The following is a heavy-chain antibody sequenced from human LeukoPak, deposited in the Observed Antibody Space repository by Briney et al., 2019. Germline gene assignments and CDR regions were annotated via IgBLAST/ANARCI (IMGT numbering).Heavy chain of an antibody. V-gene: IGHV1-69*13. CDR3: ARGTYIGYSSSWFFDY. CDR2: FIPIFGAA. CDR1: EGTFISYA. D-gene: IGHD6-13*01. Sequence: ASVKVSCKASEGTFISYAISWVRQAPGQGLEWMGGFIPIFGAANYAQKFQGRVTITADASTSTAYMELSSLRSEDTAVYYYARGTYIGYSSSWFFDYWGQGTLVTVSS. J-gene: IGHJ4*02.